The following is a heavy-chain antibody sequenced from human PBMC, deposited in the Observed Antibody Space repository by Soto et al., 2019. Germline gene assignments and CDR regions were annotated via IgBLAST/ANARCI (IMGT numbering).Heavy chain of an antibody. Sequence: PSETLSLTCTVSGGSISSYYWNWIRQPAGKGLEWIGRIYTSGSTNYNPSLKSRVTMSVDTSKKQLSLKLSSVTAADTAVYYCARGVATYYGSGSYQFDYWGQGTLVTVSS. CDR1: GGSISSYY. V-gene: IGHV4-4*07. D-gene: IGHD3-10*01. J-gene: IGHJ4*02. CDR3: ARGVATYYGSGSYQFDY. CDR2: IYTSGST.